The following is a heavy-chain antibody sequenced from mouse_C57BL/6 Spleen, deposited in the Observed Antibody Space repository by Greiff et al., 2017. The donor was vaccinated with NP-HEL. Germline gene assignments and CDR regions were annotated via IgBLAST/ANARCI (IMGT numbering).Heavy chain of an antibody. V-gene: IGHV1-7*01. CDR3: EGGDYWFAY. J-gene: IGHJ3*01. CDR1: GYTFTSYW. Sequence: QVQLQQSGAELAKPGASVKLSCKASGYTFTSYWMHWVKQRSGQGLEWIGYFNPSSGYTKYNQKFKDKATLTADKSSSTAYMRLSSLTYEDSAVYYCEGGDYWFAYWGQGTLVTVSA. CDR2: FNPSSGYT. D-gene: IGHD2-4*01.